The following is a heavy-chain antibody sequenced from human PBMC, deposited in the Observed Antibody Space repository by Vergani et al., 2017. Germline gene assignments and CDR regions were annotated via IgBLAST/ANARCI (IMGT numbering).Heavy chain of an antibody. D-gene: IGHD3-16*02. CDR3: ARASXRALVGYYYYMGV. CDR1: GDSITNGGFS. CDR2: IFPSGNS. J-gene: IGHJ6*03. V-gene: IGHV4-30-2*01. Sequence: QVQLQESGSGLVKPSQTLALTCAVSGDSITNGGFSWNWIRQPPGKGPEWIGYIFPSGNSDYNPSLKNRVSISLDKSKNQFSLWVNSVTAADTAVYFCARASXRALVGYYYYMGVWGKGKTVVVSS.